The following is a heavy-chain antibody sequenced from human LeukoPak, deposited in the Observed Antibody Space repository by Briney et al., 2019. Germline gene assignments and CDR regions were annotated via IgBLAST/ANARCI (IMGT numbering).Heavy chain of an antibody. CDR1: GGSFSAYY. V-gene: IGHV4-34*01. CDR3: VRLVGGDIDY. Sequence: SETLSLTCAVYGGSFSAYYWSWIRQPPGKGLEWIGEINHSGSTNYNPSLKSRVTISVDTSKNQFSLQLNSVTPEDTAVYYCVRLVGGDIDYWGQGTLVTVSS. J-gene: IGHJ4*02. CDR2: INHSGST. D-gene: IGHD5-12*01.